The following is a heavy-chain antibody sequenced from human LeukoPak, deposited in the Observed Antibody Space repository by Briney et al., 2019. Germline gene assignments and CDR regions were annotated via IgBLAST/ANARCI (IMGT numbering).Heavy chain of an antibody. V-gene: IGHV3-23*01. CDR3: ASQPSLSSITDY. D-gene: IGHD1-14*01. Sequence: MNGGRQGPGKGLGWGSGISGDVGNTYYADSGRGRFTTSTDNSKNQLYLQRSSLRAEDTAVYYCASQPSLSSITDYWGQGTLVTVSS. CDR2: ISGDVGNT. J-gene: IGHJ4*02.